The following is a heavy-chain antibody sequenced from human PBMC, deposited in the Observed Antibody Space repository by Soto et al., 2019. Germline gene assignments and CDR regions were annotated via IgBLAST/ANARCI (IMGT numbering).Heavy chain of an antibody. CDR3: ARVSLTEWLRSYYGMDV. Sequence: EVQLVESGGGLVKPGGSLRLSCAASGFTFSSYSMNWVRQAPGKGLEWVSSISSSSSYIYYADSVKGRFTISRDNAKNSLYLQMNSLRAEDTAVYYCARVSLTEWLRSYYGMDVWGQGTTVTVSS. D-gene: IGHD5-12*01. J-gene: IGHJ6*02. V-gene: IGHV3-21*01. CDR1: GFTFSSYS. CDR2: ISSSSSYI.